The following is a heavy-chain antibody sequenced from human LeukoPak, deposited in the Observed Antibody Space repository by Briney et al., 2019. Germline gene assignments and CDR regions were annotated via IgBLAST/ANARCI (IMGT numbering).Heavy chain of an antibody. CDR2: ISSSSSTI. V-gene: IGHV3-48*01. CDR1: GFTFSSYE. D-gene: IGHD3-22*01. J-gene: IGHJ3*02. Sequence: GGSLRLSCAASGFTFSSYEMNWVRQAPGKGLEWVSYISSSSSTIYYADSVKGRFTISRDNARNSLYLQMNSLRAEDTAVYYCARDHHRRLYDSQARDTFDIWGQGTMVTVSS. CDR3: ARDHHRRLYDSQARDTFDI.